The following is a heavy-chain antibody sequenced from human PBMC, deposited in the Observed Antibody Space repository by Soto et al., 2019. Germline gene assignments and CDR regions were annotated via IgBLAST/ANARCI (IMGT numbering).Heavy chain of an antibody. D-gene: IGHD3-9*01. J-gene: IGHJ4*02. V-gene: IGHV3-23*01. CDR3: AKDSVTGHIDSIRYFDWLFQDY. Sequence: PGGSLRLSCAASGFTFSSYAMSWVRQAPGKGLEWVSAISGSGGSTYYADSVKGRFTISRDNSKNTLYLQMNSLRAEDTAVYYCAKDSVTGHIDSIRYFDWLFQDYWGQGTLVTVSS. CDR1: GFTFSSYA. CDR2: ISGSGGST.